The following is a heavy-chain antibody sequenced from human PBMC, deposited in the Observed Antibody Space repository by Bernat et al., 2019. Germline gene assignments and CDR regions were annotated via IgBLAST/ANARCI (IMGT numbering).Heavy chain of an antibody. V-gene: IGHV3-48*03. CDR3: ARITSYPYYYYMDV. CDR2: ISSSGSTI. CDR1: GFTFSSYE. J-gene: IGHJ6*03. D-gene: IGHD3-3*01. Sequence: EVQLVESGGGLVQPGGSLRLSCAASGFTFSSYEMKWVRQAPGKGLEWVSYISSSGSTIYYADSGKGRFTISRDNAKNSLYLQMNSLRAEDTAVNYCARITSYPYYYYMDVWGEGTTVTVSS.